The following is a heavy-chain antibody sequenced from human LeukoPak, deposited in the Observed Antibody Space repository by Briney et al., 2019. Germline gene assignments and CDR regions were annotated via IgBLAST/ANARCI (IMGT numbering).Heavy chain of an antibody. Sequence: GESLKISCKGSGYIFTSYWITWVRQMPGKGLEWMGIIYPGDSDTKYSPSFQGQVTISADKSISTAYLQWSSLKASDTAMYYCARLPYYYGSGNYWGQGTLVTVSS. CDR1: GYIFTSYW. D-gene: IGHD3-10*01. CDR3: ARLPYYYGSGNY. V-gene: IGHV5-51*01. CDR2: IYPGDSDT. J-gene: IGHJ4*02.